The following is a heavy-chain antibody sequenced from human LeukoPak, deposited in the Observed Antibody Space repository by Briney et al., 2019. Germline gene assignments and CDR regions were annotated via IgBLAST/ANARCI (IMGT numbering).Heavy chain of an antibody. CDR3: ARGYDSSGYGAFDI. CDR1: GYTFTGYY. Sequence: ASLKVSCKASGYTFTGYYMHWVRQAPGQGLEWMGRINPNSSGTNYAQKFQGRVTMTRDTSISTAYMELSRLRSDDTAVYYCARGYDSSGYGAFDIWGQGTMVTVSS. CDR2: INPNSSGT. V-gene: IGHV1-2*06. D-gene: IGHD3-22*01. J-gene: IGHJ3*02.